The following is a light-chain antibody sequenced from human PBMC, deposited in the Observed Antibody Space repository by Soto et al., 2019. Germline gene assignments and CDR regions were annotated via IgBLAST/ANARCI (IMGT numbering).Light chain of an antibody. CDR3: SSQGTSSTLV. J-gene: IGLJ2*01. Sequence: QSVLTQPASVSGSPGQSITISCTGTSSDVGYYNYVSWYQQHPGKAPNLMIYDVSNRPSGVSNRFSGSKSGNTASLTISGRQAEDEADYYCSSQGTSSTLVFGGGTKLTVL. CDR2: DVS. V-gene: IGLV2-14*01. CDR1: SSDVGYYNY.